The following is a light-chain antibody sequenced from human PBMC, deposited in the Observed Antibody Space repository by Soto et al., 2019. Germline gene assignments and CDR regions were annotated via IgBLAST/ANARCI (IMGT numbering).Light chain of an antibody. Sequence: EIVMTQSPATLSVSPGERVTLSCRASQSVSSNLGWSQHKPGQAPRLLIYGTSTRATGIPARFSGSGSGTEFTLTISSLQSEDFAFYYCQQYNNWPLTFGQGTRLEI. CDR2: GTS. CDR1: QSVSSN. CDR3: QQYNNWPLT. V-gene: IGKV3-15*01. J-gene: IGKJ5*01.